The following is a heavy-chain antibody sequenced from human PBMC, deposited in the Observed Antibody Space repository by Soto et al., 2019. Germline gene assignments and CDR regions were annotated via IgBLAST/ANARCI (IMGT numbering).Heavy chain of an antibody. J-gene: IGHJ5*01. CDR1: GFTFGHYG. CDR2: IWYDGSKK. CDR3: TRWDGSSSSVLLDS. Sequence: GGSLRLSCAASGFTFGHYGMNWVRQAPGKGLEWVALIWYDGSKKYYADSVKGRFTISRDNSENTLFLQMNSLRDEDTAVYYCTRWDGSSSSVLLDSSGQGLLVIVSS. D-gene: IGHD6-13*01. V-gene: IGHV3-33*01.